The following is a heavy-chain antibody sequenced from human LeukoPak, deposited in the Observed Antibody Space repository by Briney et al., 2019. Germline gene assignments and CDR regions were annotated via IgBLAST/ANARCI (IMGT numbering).Heavy chain of an antibody. CDR1: GFTFSSCS. D-gene: IGHD6-6*01. J-gene: IGHJ6*03. CDR2: ISGSSSI. Sequence: QPGGSLRLSCAASGFTFSSCSMNWVRQAPGKGLEWVSYISGSSSIKYADSVRGRFTISRDNAKNSLYLQMNSLRAEDTAVYYCARGEYSSSWLYYYMDVWGKGTTVTVSS. V-gene: IGHV3-48*04. CDR3: ARGEYSSSWLYYYMDV.